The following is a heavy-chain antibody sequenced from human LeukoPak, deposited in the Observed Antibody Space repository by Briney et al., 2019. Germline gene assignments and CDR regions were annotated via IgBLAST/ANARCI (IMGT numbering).Heavy chain of an antibody. V-gene: IGHV3-7*03. Sequence: GGSLRLSCAASGFSFNEFWMSWVRQAPGKGLEWVANMNQDGRDKVYVGSVKGRFTISRDNAKNSLFLQMNSLRAEDTAVYYCARDFGAYPHPAFDLWGRGTMVTVSS. J-gene: IGHJ3*01. CDR3: ARDFGAYPHPAFDL. CDR1: GFSFNEFW. CDR2: MNQDGRDK. D-gene: IGHD4-17*01.